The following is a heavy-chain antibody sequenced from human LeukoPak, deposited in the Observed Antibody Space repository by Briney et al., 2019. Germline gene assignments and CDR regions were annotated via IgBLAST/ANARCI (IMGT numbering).Heavy chain of an antibody. Sequence: SETLSLTCTVSGGSISSSSFYWGWLRQPPGKGLEWIGSIYYRGNTYYNPSLKSRVTISVDTSKNQFSLKLSSVTAADTAVYYCARSRDGYISTFDYWGQGTLVTVSS. CDR2: IYYRGNT. CDR3: ARSRDGYISTFDY. J-gene: IGHJ4*02. V-gene: IGHV4-39*01. D-gene: IGHD5-24*01. CDR1: GGSISSSSFY.